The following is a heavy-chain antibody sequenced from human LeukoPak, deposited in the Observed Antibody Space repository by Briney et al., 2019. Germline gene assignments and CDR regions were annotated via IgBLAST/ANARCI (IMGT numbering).Heavy chain of an antibody. CDR1: VGPISSSSYY. CDR2: IYYSGST. V-gene: IGHV4-39*01. D-gene: IGHD2-15*01. J-gene: IGHJ4*02. CDR3: ARTIAGGYCSGGSCFYDY. Sequence: SETLSLTCTLSVGPISSSSYYWGWIRQPPGKGLEWIGSIYYSGSTYYNPSLKSRVTISVDTSKNQLSLKLSSVTAADTAVYYCARTIAGGYCSGGSCFYDYWGRGTLVTVSS.